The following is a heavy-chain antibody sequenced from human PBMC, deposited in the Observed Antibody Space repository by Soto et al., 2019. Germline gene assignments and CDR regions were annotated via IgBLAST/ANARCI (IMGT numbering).Heavy chain of an antibody. CDR2: ISGSGGST. Sequence: GGSLRLSCAASGFTFSSYAMSWVRQAPGKGLEWVSAISGSGGSTYYADSGKGRFTISRDNSKNTLYLQMNSLRAEDTAVYYCAKDYSGYDSPSFDYWGQGTLVTVSS. J-gene: IGHJ4*02. D-gene: IGHD5-12*01. CDR3: AKDYSGYDSPSFDY. CDR1: GFTFSSYA. V-gene: IGHV3-23*01.